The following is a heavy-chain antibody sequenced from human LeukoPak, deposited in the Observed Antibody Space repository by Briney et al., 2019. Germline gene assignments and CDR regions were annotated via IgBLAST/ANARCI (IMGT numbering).Heavy chain of an antibody. D-gene: IGHD3-22*01. Sequence: VASVKVSCKASGYTFTGYYLHWVRQAPGQGLEWMGWINPNNGGTNYAQKFQGRFTLTRDTSISTAYMELSRLRSDDTAVYYCAGGGEWYYDSSTYRLFDYWGQGTLVTVSS. CDR3: AGGGEWYYDSSTYRLFDY. CDR2: INPNNGGT. CDR1: GYTFTGYY. J-gene: IGHJ4*02. V-gene: IGHV1-2*02.